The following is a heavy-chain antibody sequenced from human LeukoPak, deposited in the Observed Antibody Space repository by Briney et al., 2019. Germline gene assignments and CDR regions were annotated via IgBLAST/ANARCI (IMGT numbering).Heavy chain of an antibody. D-gene: IGHD5-18*01. Sequence: SQTLSLTCAISGDSFSSNNVAWNWIRQSPSRGLEWLGRTYYRSQWYNDYAVSVKSRITINADTSKNQFSLQLNSVTPEDTAVYYCTRGQYTAFDIWGKGKMVTVSS. J-gene: IGHJ3*02. CDR3: TRGQYTAFDI. CDR2: TYYRSQWYN. V-gene: IGHV6-1*01. CDR1: GDSFSSNNVA.